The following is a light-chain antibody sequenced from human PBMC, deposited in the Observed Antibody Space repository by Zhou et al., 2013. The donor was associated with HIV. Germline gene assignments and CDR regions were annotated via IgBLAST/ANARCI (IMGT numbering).Light chain of an antibody. J-gene: IGKJ4*01. CDR3: QQLHSNPVS. V-gene: IGKV1-9*01. CDR2: AAS. CDR1: QDIKTS. Sequence: DIQLTQSPSFLPASVGGSVTITCRASQDIKTSLSWFQQRPGEAPKLLMFAASSLQSGVPSRFSGRGSGTEFSLTISSLQAEDFATYFCQQLHSNPVSFGGGT.